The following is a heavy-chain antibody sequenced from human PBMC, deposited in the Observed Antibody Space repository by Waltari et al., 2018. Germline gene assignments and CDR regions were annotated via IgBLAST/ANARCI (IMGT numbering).Heavy chain of an antibody. CDR3: ARDSHIVVVPAAILIDY. D-gene: IGHD2-2*01. J-gene: IGHJ4*02. CDR2: ISAYNGNT. V-gene: IGHV1-18*01. CDR1: GYTFTSYG. Sequence: QVQLVQSGAEVKKPGASVKVSCKASGYTFTSYGISWVRQAPGQGLEWMGWISAYNGNTNYAQKLQGRVTMTTDTTTSTAYMELRSLRSDDTAVYYCARDSHIVVVPAAILIDYWGQGTLVTVSS.